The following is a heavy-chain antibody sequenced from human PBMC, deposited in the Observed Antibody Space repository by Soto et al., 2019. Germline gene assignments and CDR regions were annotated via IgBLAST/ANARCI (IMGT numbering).Heavy chain of an antibody. D-gene: IGHD6-19*01. V-gene: IGHV3-7*01. CDR1: GFTFSSYW. Sequence: GGSLRLSCAASGFTFSSYWMSWVRQAPGKGLEWVANIKQDGSEKYYVDSVKGRFTISRDNAKNSLYLQMNSLRAEDTAVYYCASGIAVAALYAFDIWGQGTMVTVSS. CDR2: IKQDGSEK. CDR3: ASGIAVAALYAFDI. J-gene: IGHJ3*02.